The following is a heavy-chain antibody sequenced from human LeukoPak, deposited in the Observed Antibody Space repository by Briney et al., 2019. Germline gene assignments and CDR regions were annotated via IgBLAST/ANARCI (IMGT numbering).Heavy chain of an antibody. J-gene: IGHJ4*02. CDR3: ATGGTRAATGRMGF. CDR1: GFTFSSFG. D-gene: IGHD6-25*01. CDR2: TSYDGNEK. V-gene: IGHV3-30*03. Sequence: GGTLRLSCAASGFTFSSFGMHWVRQAPAQGLEWVTVTSYDGNEKYYADSVQGRCTISRDNSKNTVYLQMNSLRAEDTAVYYCATGGTRAATGRMGFWGQGTLVTVSS.